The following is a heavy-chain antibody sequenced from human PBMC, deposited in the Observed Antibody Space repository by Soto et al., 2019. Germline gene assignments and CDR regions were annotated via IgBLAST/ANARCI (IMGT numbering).Heavy chain of an antibody. J-gene: IGHJ5*02. D-gene: IGHD3-10*02. CDR2: INAGNSKT. Sequence: QVHFVQSGAEVKKPGASVKVSCKASGYTFSGHAIHWLRQAPGQRPEWLGWINAGNSKTYYSEKFEGRASSTKDTVATTVNMELTSLTSEDTAVYYCGRDQSGTGYYVDWFDPWGQGTLVTVSS. CDR3: GRDQSGTGYYVDWFDP. V-gene: IGHV1-3*01. CDR1: GYTFSGHA.